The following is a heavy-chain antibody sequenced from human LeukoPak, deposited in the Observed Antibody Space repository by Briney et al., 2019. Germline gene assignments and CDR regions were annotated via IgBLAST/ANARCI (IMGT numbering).Heavy chain of an antibody. V-gene: IGHV3-33*03. D-gene: IGHD3-22*01. J-gene: IGHJ4*02. CDR2: VWYDENNK. Sequence: GRSLRLSCAASGFAFTSFGLHWVRQAPGKGLEWLAVVWYDENNKDYADSVKGRFTISRDNSKNTLYLQMNSLRAEDTAVYYCAKVLSKGGGYYLTDYWGQGTLVTVSS. CDR3: AKVLSKGGGYYLTDY. CDR1: GFAFTSFG.